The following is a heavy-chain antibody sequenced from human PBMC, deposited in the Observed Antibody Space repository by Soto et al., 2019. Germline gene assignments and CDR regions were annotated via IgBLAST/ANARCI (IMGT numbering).Heavy chain of an antibody. Sequence: SETLSLTCVVYNGSFSYYFWSWIRQPPGKGLEWIGEIKESGFATYNPSLKRRVTMSVDTANNQFSLKVTSVTAADTAVYYCARGQSSGPLYYFDTWGQGTLVTVSS. CDR1: NGSFSYYF. D-gene: IGHD6-19*01. V-gene: IGHV4-34*01. J-gene: IGHJ4*02. CDR2: IKESGFA. CDR3: ARGQSSGPLYYFDT.